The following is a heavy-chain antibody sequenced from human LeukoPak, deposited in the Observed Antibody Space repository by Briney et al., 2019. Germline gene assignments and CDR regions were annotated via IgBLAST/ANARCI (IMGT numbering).Heavy chain of an antibody. V-gene: IGHV4-4*02. CDR1: GDSISSNNW. J-gene: IGHJ4*02. D-gene: IGHD3-3*01. CDR2: IYHRGST. CDR3: ARGAEYYAIWRGYAGYSDY. Sequence: SGTLSLTCAVSGDSISSNNWWSWVRQPPGKGLEWVGSIYHRGSTYYNPSLRSRVTISLDRSKKKFSLKLTSVTAADTAVYFCARGAEYYAIWRGYAGYSDYWGQGISVTVSS.